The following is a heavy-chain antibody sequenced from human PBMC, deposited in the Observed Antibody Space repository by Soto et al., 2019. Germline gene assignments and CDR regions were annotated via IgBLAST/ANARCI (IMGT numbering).Heavy chain of an antibody. CDR3: AKAVHCSSTSCYGKYYFDY. V-gene: IGHV3-23*01. CDR1: GFTFSSYA. CDR2: ISGSGGST. Sequence: EVQLLESGGGLVQPGGSLRLSCAASGFTFSSYAMSWVRQAPGKGLEWVSAISGSGGSTYYADSVKGRFTISRDNSKNTLYLQMNSLRAEDTAVYYCAKAVHCSSTSCYGKYYFDYSCQGTLVTVSS. J-gene: IGHJ4*02. D-gene: IGHD2-2*01.